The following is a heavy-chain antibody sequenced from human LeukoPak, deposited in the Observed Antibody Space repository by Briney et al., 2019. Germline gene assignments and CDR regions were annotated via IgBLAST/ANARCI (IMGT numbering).Heavy chain of an antibody. V-gene: IGHV1-8*01. J-gene: IGHJ5*02. Sequence: ASVKVSCKASGYTFTSYDINWVRQATGQGLEWMGWMNPNSGNTGYAQKFQGRVTMTRNTSISTAYMELSSLRSEDTAVYYCARGPVNIVVVPAAKSRARRNWFDPWGQGTLVTVSS. CDR3: ARGPVNIVVVPAAKSRARRNWFDP. CDR2: MNPNSGNT. D-gene: IGHD2-2*01. CDR1: GYTFTSYD.